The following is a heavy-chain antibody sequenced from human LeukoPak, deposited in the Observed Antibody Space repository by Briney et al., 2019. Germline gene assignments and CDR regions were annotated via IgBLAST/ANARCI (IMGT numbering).Heavy chain of an antibody. CDR2: IYHSGST. V-gene: IGHV4-4*02. CDR1: GGSIKSNNW. D-gene: IGHD1-26*01. Sequence: SETLSLTCAVSGGSIKSNNWWSWVRQPPGKGLEWIGEIYHSGSTNYNPSLESRVTVSVDKSKNQFSLDLTSVTAADTAVYYCARGQSGTYGTFDYWGQGTLVTVPS. J-gene: IGHJ4*02. CDR3: ARGQSGTYGTFDY.